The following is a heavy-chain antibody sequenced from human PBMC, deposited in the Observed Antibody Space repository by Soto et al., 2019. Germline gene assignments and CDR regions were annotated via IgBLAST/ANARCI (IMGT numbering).Heavy chain of an antibody. J-gene: IGHJ3*02. CDR1: VFTFSSYS. V-gene: IGHV3-21*01. D-gene: IGHD1-26*01. Sequence: SLRLSCAASVFTFSSYSMNWARQSPGKGLEWVSSISSSSSSYIYYADSVKGRFSISIENAKNSLYLQMNSVGAEDTAVYYRARDFGSPRAINAFDIWGQGTMVTVSS. CDR2: ISSSSSSYI. CDR3: ARDFGSPRAINAFDI.